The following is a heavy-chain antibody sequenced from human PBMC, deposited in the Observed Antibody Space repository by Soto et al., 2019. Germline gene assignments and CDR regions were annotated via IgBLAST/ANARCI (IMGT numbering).Heavy chain of an antibody. CDR2: ISGSGDSA. CDR3: GKERRGSGWSVCNY. CDR1: GFTFRDYA. D-gene: IGHD6-19*01. Sequence: SLRLSCAASGFTFRDYAMNWVRQAPGKGLEWVSDISGSGDSARHADSVKGRFTIPRDNSRNTLYLQMNGLRVDDTAVYYCGKERRGSGWSVCNYWGQGTLVTVSS. V-gene: IGHV3-23*01. J-gene: IGHJ4*02.